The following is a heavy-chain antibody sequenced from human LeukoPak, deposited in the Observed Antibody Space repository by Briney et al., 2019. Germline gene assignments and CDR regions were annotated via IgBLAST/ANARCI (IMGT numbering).Heavy chain of an antibody. D-gene: IGHD6-13*01. CDR1: GGSISSGGYY. CDR3: ARDWSSSSYMDV. CDR2: IYYSGST. Sequence: SQTLSLTCTVSGGSISSGGYYWSWIRQHPGKGLEWIGYIYYSGSTYYNPSLKSRVTISVDRSKNQFSLKLSSVTAADTAVYYCARDWSSSSYMDVWGKGTTVTVSS. J-gene: IGHJ6*03. V-gene: IGHV4-31*03.